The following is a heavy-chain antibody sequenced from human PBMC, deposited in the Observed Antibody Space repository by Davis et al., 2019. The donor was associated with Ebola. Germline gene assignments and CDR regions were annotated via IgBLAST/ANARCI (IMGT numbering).Heavy chain of an antibody. CDR3: ARESRGLDS. J-gene: IGHJ4*02. V-gene: IGHV3-30*03. D-gene: IGHD3-10*01. CDR1: GFTFTSYG. CDR2: ISYNGSNK. Sequence: GESLKISCAASGFTFTSYGMPWVRQAPGKGLEWVALISYNGSNKEYADSVKGRFTVSRDNSKSTRYLQMNSLSTEDTDMYYCARESRGLDSWGQGTLVTVSS.